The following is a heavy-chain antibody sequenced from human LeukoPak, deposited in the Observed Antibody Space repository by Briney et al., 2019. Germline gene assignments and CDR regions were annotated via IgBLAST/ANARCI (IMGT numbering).Heavy chain of an antibody. CDR2: IYSGDKT. J-gene: IGHJ4*02. CDR1: GLTVIAQY. CDR3: ARALASGYYSYFDD. Sequence: GGSQRLSCEVSGLTVIAQYMTWVRQAPGRGLESVSLIYSGDKTYYANSVKGRFIISRDPSKNAVYLQMNNVRAEDTAVYYCARALASGYYSYFDDWGQGTLVTVSS. V-gene: IGHV3-53*01. D-gene: IGHD3-3*01.